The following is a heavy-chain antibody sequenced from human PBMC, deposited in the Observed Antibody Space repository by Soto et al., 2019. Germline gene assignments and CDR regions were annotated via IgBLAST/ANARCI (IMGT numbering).Heavy chain of an antibody. D-gene: IGHD1-26*01. J-gene: IGHJ5*02. V-gene: IGHV1-69*01. CDR3: ARDAARGSYSVGLNWFDP. CDR2: IIPIFGTA. Sequence: QVQLVQSGAEVKKPGSSVKVSCKASGGTFSSYAISWVRQAPGQGLEWMGGIIPIFGTANYAQKFQGRVTITADESTSTAYMGLSSLRSEDTAVYYCARDAARGSYSVGLNWFDPWGQGTLVTVSS. CDR1: GGTFSSYA.